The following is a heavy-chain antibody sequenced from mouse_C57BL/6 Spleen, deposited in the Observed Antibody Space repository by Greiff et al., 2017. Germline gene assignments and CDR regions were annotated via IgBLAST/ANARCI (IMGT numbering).Heavy chain of an antibody. Sequence: EVQGVESGGDLVKPGGSLKLSCAASGFTFSSYGMSWVRQTPDKRLEWVATISSGGSYTYYPDSVKGRFTISRDNAKNTLYLQMSSLKSEDTAMYYCARRGTTVVADYYCDYWGQGTTLTVSS. CDR2: ISSGGSYT. CDR1: GFTFSSYG. V-gene: IGHV5-6*01. D-gene: IGHD1-1*01. CDR3: ARRGTTVVADYYCDY. J-gene: IGHJ2*01.